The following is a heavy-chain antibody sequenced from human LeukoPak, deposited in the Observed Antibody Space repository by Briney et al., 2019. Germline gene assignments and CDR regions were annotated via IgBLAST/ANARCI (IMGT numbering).Heavy chain of an antibody. Sequence: GGSLRLSCAASRFTFSSDAMHWVRQAPGKGLEWVAVISYDGSNKYYADSVKGRFTISRDNSKNTLYLQMNGLRAEDTAVYYCARDGGGGDNFDYWGQGTLVTVSS. J-gene: IGHJ4*02. V-gene: IGHV3-30-3*01. CDR1: RFTFSSDA. CDR2: ISYDGSNK. D-gene: IGHD2-15*01. CDR3: ARDGGGGDNFDY.